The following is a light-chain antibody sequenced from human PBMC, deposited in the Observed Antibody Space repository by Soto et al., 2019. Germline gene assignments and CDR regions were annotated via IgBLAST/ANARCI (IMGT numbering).Light chain of an antibody. J-gene: IGKJ1*01. CDR3: QQYNNWPWT. CDR2: GAS. Sequence: EMVMTQSPDTLSVSPGERATLSCRASQSVSSNLAWYQQKPGQAPRLLIYGASTRAIGIPARFSGSGSGTEFTPTISSLQSEDFAVYHCQQYNNWPWTFGQGTKVDIK. V-gene: IGKV3-15*01. CDR1: QSVSSN.